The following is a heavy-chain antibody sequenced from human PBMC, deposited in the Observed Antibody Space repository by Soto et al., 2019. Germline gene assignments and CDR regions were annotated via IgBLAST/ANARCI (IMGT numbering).Heavy chain of an antibody. CDR1: GFTFSDYW. CDR3: ATRMGRGGNDY. V-gene: IGHV3-7*05. J-gene: IGHJ4*02. Sequence: EVQLVESGGGLVQPGGSLRLSCAASGFTFSDYWMSWVRQAPGKGLECVANIKRDGSEKYYVDPVKGRFTISRDNAKNSLYLQMNSLRAEDTAVYYCATRMGRGGNDYCGQGTLVTVSS. D-gene: IGHD3-10*01. CDR2: IKRDGSEK.